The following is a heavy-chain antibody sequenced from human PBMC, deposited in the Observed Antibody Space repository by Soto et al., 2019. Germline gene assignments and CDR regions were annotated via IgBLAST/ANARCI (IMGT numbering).Heavy chain of an antibody. CDR1: GFTFSSYS. CDR2: ISSSSNYI. CDR3: ATDYYGSGSYSSRGFDY. J-gene: IGHJ4*02. D-gene: IGHD3-10*01. V-gene: IGHV3-21*01. Sequence: GGSLRLSCAASGFTFSSYSMNWVRQAPGKGLEWVSSISSSSNYIYYADSVKGRFTISRDNAKNSLYLQMNSLRAEDTAVYYCATDYYGSGSYSSRGFDYWGQGTLVTVSS.